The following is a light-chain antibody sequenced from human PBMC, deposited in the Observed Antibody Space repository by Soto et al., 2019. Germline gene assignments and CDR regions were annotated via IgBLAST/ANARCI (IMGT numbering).Light chain of an antibody. V-gene: IGLV3-9*01. Sequence: SYDLTQPLSVSVALGQTATITCGGDNIGGRNVHWYQLNPGQAPVLVIYRDTNRPSGIPERFSGSNSGNTATLAISGVQAGDDADYYCQVWDRSTVVFGGGTKLTVL. CDR3: QVWDRSTVV. CDR2: RDT. CDR1: NIGGRN. J-gene: IGLJ3*02.